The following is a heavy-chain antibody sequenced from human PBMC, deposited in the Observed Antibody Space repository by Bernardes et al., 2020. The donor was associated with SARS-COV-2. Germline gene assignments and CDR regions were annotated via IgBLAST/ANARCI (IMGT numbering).Heavy chain of an antibody. Sequence: VWSLRLSCAASGFSFSDYAMSWVRQVPGKGLEWVSGIIGNGGGTYYADSVKGRFTISRDISKNTLYLHMHSLRAEDTAVYFCAKDYPEKAGGSGEDSFFDYWGQGTLVTVSS. CDR1: GFSFSDYA. V-gene: IGHV3-23*01. D-gene: IGHD3-10*01. CDR3: AKDYPEKAGGSGEDSFFDY. J-gene: IGHJ4*02. CDR2: IIGNGGGT.